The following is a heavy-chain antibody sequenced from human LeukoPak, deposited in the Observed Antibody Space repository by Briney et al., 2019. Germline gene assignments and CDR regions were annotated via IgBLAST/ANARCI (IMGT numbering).Heavy chain of an antibody. CDR1: GFTFSDYY. V-gene: IGHV3-74*01. CDR3: ARDPSFYDSSGYYYN. J-gene: IGHJ4*02. D-gene: IGHD3-22*01. Sequence: PGGSLRLSCAASGFTFSDYYMNWIRQAPGKGLVWVSRINSDGSSISYADSVKGRFTISRDNAKNTLYLQMNSLRAEDTAVYYCARDPSFYDSSGYYYNWGQGTLVTVSS. CDR2: INSDGSSI.